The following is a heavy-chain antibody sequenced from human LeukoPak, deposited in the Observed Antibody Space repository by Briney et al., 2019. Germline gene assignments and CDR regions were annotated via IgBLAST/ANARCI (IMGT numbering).Heavy chain of an antibody. D-gene: IGHD6-13*01. J-gene: IGHJ6*04. V-gene: IGHV4-39*07. Sequence: SETLSLTCTVSGGSISSSSYYWRWIRQPPGKGLELIGSIYYSGSTYYNPSLKSRVTISVDTSKNQFSLKLSSVTGADTAVYYCASGTDGYSSSWYSPKTWNVWGKGTTVTVSS. CDR1: GGSISSSSYY. CDR3: ASGTDGYSSSWYSPKTWNV. CDR2: IYYSGST.